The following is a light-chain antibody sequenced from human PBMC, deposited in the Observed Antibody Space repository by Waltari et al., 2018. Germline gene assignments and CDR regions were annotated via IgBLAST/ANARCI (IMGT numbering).Light chain of an antibody. J-gene: IGKJ3*01. CDR2: DAS. CDR1: QSVNNY. CDR3: QQRSNWPPLFT. Sequence: EIVLTQSPATLSLSPGERATLSCRASQSVNNYLAWYQQKPGQAPRLLIYDASNRATGIPARFSGSGSGTDFTLTISSLEPEDFAVYYCQQRSNWPPLFTFGPGTKVHIK. V-gene: IGKV3-11*01.